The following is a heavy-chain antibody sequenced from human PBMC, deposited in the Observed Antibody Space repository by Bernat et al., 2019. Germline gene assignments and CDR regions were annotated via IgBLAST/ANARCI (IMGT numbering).Heavy chain of an antibody. V-gene: IGHV1-2*02. CDR2: INPNSGGT. J-gene: IGHJ4*02. CDR1: GGTFSSYT. Sequence: QVQLVQSGAEVKKPGSSVKVSCKASGGTFSSYTISWVRQAPGQGLEWMGWINPNSGGTNYAQKFQGRVTMTRDTSISTAYMELSRLRSDDTAVYYCARELGYCSGGSCSGGRIIKNYFDYWGQGTLVTVSS. D-gene: IGHD2-15*01. CDR3: ARELGYCSGGSCSGGRIIKNYFDY.